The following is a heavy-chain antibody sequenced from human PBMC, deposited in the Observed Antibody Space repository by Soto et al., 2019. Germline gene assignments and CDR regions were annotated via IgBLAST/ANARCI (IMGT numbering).Heavy chain of an antibody. V-gene: IGHV4-34*01. CDR2: INHSGST. Sequence: SETLSLTCGVYGGSFSGYYWSWIRQPPGKGLEWIGEINHSGSTNYNPSLKSRVTISVDTSKNQFSLKLSSVTAADTAVYYCARGRRGGYCSGGSCYVFDYWGQGTLVTVSS. CDR3: ARGRRGGYCSGGSCYVFDY. CDR1: GGSFSGYY. J-gene: IGHJ4*02. D-gene: IGHD2-15*01.